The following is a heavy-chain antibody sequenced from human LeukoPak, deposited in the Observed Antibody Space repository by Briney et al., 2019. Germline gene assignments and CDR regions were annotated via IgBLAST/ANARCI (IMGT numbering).Heavy chain of an antibody. Sequence: PGGSLRLSCAASGFTFSSYSMNWVRQAPGKGLEWVSSISSSSSYIYYADSVKGRFTISRDNAKNSLYLQMNSLRAEDTAVYYCARETYYYDSSGYYYPKNFDYWGQGTLVTVSS. V-gene: IGHV3-21*01. CDR2: ISSSSSYI. CDR3: ARETYYYDSSGYYYPKNFDY. D-gene: IGHD3-22*01. J-gene: IGHJ4*02. CDR1: GFTFSSYS.